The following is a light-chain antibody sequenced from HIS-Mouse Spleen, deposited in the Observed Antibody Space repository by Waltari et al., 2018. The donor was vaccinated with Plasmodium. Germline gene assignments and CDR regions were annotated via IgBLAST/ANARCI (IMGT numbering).Light chain of an antibody. J-gene: IGKJ3*01. V-gene: IGKV3-15*01. CDR2: GAS. CDR1: QSVSSN. CDR3: QQYNNWSFT. Sequence: EIVLTQSPDFQSVTPKEKVTITCRASQSVSSNLAWYQQKPGQAPRLLIYGASTRATGIPARFSGSGSGTEFTLTISSLQSEDFAVYYCQQYNNWSFTFGPGTKVDIK.